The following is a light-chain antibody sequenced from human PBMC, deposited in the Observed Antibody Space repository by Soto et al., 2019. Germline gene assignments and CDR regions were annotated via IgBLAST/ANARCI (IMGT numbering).Light chain of an antibody. CDR2: EVS. Sequence: QSALTQPPSASGSPGQSVSISCTGTSSDVGAYNYVSWYQQHPGKAPKLIIYEVSKRPSGVPDRFSGSKSGNAASLTVSGLQAEDEAVYYCSSYAGSDNYVFGTGTKVTVL. CDR3: SSYAGSDNYV. V-gene: IGLV2-8*01. CDR1: SSDVGAYNY. J-gene: IGLJ1*01.